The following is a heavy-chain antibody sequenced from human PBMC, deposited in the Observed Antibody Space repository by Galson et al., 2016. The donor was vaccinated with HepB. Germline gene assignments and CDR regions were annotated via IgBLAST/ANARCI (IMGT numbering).Heavy chain of an antibody. CDR3: ARELDHSFYFDY. Sequence: SVTVSCKESGYTFNTYNMRWVRQSPGQALGWMGLIKPSGGNTIYAQTFQDRITMTRDNSTSTVYTALNRLRSEDTAVYYCARELDHSFYFDYWGQGTLLTVSS. CDR2: IKPSGGNT. D-gene: IGHD1-14*01. J-gene: IGHJ4*02. CDR1: GYTFNTYN. V-gene: IGHV1-46*02.